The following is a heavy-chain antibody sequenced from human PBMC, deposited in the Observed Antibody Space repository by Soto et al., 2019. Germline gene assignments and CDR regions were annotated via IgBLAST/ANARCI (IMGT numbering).Heavy chain of an antibody. D-gene: IGHD3-22*01. CDR3: ASPFNQINMIVVVIPPDI. Sequence: GGSLRLSCAASGFTFSSYEMNWVRQAPGKGLEWVSYISSSGSTIYYADSVKGRFTISRDNAKNSLYLQMNSLRAEDTAVYYCASPFNQINMIVVVIPPDIWGQGTMVTVS. CDR1: GFTFSSYE. V-gene: IGHV3-48*03. J-gene: IGHJ3*02. CDR2: ISSSGSTI.